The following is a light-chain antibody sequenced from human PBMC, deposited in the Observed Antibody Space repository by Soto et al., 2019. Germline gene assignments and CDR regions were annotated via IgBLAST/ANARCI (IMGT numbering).Light chain of an antibody. CDR3: SSYTSSSTVV. V-gene: IGLV2-14*01. CDR2: EVN. CDR1: SSDVGGYNY. Sequence: QAVVTQPASVSGSPGQSITISCTGTSSDVGGYNYVSWYQHHPGKAPKLMIYEVNNRPSGVSNRFSGSKSGNTASLTISGLQAEDEADYYCSSYTSSSTVVFGGGTKLTVL. J-gene: IGLJ2*01.